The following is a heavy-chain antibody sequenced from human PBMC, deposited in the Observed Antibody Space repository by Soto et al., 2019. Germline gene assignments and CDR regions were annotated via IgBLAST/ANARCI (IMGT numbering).Heavy chain of an antibody. J-gene: IGHJ4*02. CDR3: AKDMRAAAGTFVAYDY. D-gene: IGHD6-13*01. Sequence: GGSLRLSCAASGFTFSSYSMHWVRQAPGKGLEWVSYISPSSSSIYYADSVKGRFTISRDNSKNTLYLQMNSLRAEDTAVYYCAKDMRAAAGTFVAYDYWGQGTLVTVSS. CDR1: GFTFSSYS. CDR2: ISPSSSSI. V-gene: IGHV3-48*01.